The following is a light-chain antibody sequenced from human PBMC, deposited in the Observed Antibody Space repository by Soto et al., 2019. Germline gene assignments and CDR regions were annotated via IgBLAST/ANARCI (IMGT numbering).Light chain of an antibody. V-gene: IGKV3-15*01. J-gene: IGKJ2*01. Sequence: EILMPQSPATLFVSPGERATLSCRASKSVRSNLAWYQQKPGQAPRLLIFGATTRATGMPARFSGSGSGTEFTLTISSLQSEDFATYFCQQSFDRSFTFGQGTNLE. CDR1: KSVRSN. CDR3: QQSFDRSFT. CDR2: GAT.